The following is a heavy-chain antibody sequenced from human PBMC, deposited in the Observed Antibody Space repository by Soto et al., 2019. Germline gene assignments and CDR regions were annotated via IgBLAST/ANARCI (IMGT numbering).Heavy chain of an antibody. CDR1: GGSISSSNL. CDR2: IYHSGST. Sequence: QVQLQEAGPDLVKPSGTLSLTCAVSGGSISSSNLWSWVRQPPGKGLEWIGEIYHSGSTNYNPSLKRRVNISVDKSKNQLSLTLSSVTAADTAVDYWARGRSRNIVVVVAAHPRAVDAFDIWGQGTMVTVSS. J-gene: IGHJ3*02. V-gene: IGHV4-4*02. D-gene: IGHD2-15*01. CDR3: ARGRSRNIVVVVAAHPRAVDAFDI.